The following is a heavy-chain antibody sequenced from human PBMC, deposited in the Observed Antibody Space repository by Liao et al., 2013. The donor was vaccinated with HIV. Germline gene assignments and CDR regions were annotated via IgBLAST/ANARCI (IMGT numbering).Heavy chain of an antibody. V-gene: IGHV4-59*07. CDR1: GGSMSKYY. CDR2: MHYTSVSA. J-gene: IGHJ4*02. CDR3: AAIPRGNLITNFDY. Sequence: QVHLQESGPGLVKPSDTLSLTCSVSGGSMSKYYWSWVRQPPGKGLEWIAYMHYTSVSATTNPSLKSRVTMSIDTSEDQFSLRLTSITTADTAVYFCAAIPRGNLITNFDYWGRGALVTVSS. D-gene: IGHD1-14*01.